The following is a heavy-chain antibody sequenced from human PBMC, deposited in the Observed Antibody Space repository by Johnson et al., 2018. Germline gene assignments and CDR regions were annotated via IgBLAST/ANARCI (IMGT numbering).Heavy chain of an antibody. Sequence: QVQLVESGAEVKKPGSSVKVSCKASGGTFSSYAISWVRQAPGQGLEWMGGIIPIFGTANYAQKFQGRVTITADESTSTAYMELSSLRSEDTAVYYCTTVVNVYGDYGYYGMDVWGQGTTVTVS. J-gene: IGHJ6*02. CDR3: TTVVNVYGDYGYYGMDV. D-gene: IGHD4-17*01. V-gene: IGHV1-69*01. CDR1: GGTFSSYA. CDR2: IIPIFGTA.